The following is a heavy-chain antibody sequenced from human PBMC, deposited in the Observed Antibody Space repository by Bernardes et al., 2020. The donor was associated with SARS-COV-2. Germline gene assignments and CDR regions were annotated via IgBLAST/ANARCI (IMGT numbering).Heavy chain of an antibody. J-gene: IGHJ4*02. D-gene: IGHD3-10*01. CDR2: VAGYGGAT. Sequence: VGSLFLSCVASGFDFSDSAMRWVRQAPGKGLEWVSVVAGYGGATYYAESVKGRFTTSRDDSTTVYLQMNSLRGDDTALYFCARGRYGAGQYYFDHWGKGTLVTVSS. CDR1: GFDFSDSA. CDR3: ARGRYGAGQYYFDH. V-gene: IGHV3-23*01.